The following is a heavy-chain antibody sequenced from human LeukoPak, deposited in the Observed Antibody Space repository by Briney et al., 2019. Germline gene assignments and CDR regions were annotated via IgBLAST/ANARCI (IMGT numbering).Heavy chain of an antibody. D-gene: IGHD3-22*01. CDR1: GYTFASNY. Sequence: ASVKVSCKAFGYTFASNYMHWVRQAPGQGPEWMGVISPSGGSTTYAQKFQGRVTLTRDMSTSTDYLELSSLRPEDTAVYYCARGRNSYYYDSSGPLIDYWGQGTLVTVSS. V-gene: IGHV1-46*01. CDR3: ARGRNSYYYDSSGPLIDY. CDR2: ISPSGGST. J-gene: IGHJ4*02.